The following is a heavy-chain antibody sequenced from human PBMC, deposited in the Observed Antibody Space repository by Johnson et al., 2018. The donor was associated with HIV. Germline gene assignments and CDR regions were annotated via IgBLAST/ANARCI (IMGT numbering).Heavy chain of an antibody. J-gene: IGHJ3*02. CDR3: ARDTLAGAYGDWTDAFDI. Sequence: VQLVESGGGLVQPGGSLRLSCAASGFTFDDYAMHWVRQAPGKGLEWVSGISWNSGSTYYADSVKGRFTISRHNSKNTLYLQMNSLRPEDTAVYYCARDTLAGAYGDWTDAFDIWGQGTLVTVSS. D-gene: IGHD2-21*02. CDR2: ISWNSGST. V-gene: IGHV3-9*01. CDR1: GFTFDDYA.